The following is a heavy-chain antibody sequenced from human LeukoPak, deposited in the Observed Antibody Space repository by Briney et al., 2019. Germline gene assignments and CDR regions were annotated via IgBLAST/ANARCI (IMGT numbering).Heavy chain of an antibody. J-gene: IGHJ4*02. D-gene: IGHD5-18*01. CDR1: GGSVSSGSYY. V-gene: IGHV4-61*01. CDR2: IYYSGST. CDR3: ARDTAMAFDY. Sequence: PSETLSLTCTVSGGSVSSGSYYWSWIRQPPGKGLEWIGYIYYSGSTNYNPSLKSRVTISVDTSKNQFPLKLSSVTAADTAVYYCARDTAMAFDYWGQGTLVTVSS.